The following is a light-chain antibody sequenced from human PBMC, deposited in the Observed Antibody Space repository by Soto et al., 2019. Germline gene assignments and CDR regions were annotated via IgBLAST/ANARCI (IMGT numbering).Light chain of an antibody. J-gene: IGLJ2*01. CDR3: AAWDDSLNDVV. CDR1: SSNIGGNT. CDR2: SNN. Sequence: QPVLTQPPSASGTPGQRVTISCSGSSSNIGGNTVNWYQQLPGTAPRVLIYSNNQRPSGVPDRFSGSKSGTSASLAISGLHSEDEADYYCAAWDDSLNDVVFGGGTKLTVL. V-gene: IGLV1-44*01.